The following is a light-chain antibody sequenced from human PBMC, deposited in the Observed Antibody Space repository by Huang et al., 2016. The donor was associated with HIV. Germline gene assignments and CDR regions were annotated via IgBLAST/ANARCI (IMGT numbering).Light chain of an antibody. J-gene: IGKJ3*01. CDR2: AAS. CDR1: QDINNF. V-gene: IGKV1-8*01. CDR3: QQYDIHPLT. Sequence: IRMTQSPSSLSASTGDRVPITFRADQDINNFLAWYQQRPGSVPKLLIYAASTLQSGLPSRFSGNGSGTDFTLTIGCLHSEDVATYYCQQYDIHPLTFGPGTRVDIK.